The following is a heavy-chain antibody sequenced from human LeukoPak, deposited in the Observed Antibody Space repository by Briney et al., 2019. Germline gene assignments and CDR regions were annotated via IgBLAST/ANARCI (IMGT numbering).Heavy chain of an antibody. Sequence: SETLSLTCAVYGASFNTYYWTWIRQSPDKGLEWIGEVKHDGDTNVNPSLRSRVVMSVDASKNQFSLKMTSVTAADTAIYFCARGPVALPNDRLSLFFDFWGQGTLVTVSS. D-gene: IGHD2-8*01. V-gene: IGHV4-34*01. CDR3: ARGPVALPNDRLSLFFDF. J-gene: IGHJ5*01. CDR1: GASFNTYY. CDR2: VKHDGDT.